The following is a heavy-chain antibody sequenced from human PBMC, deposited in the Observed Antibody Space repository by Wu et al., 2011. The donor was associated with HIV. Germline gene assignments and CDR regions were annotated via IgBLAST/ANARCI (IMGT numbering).Heavy chain of an antibody. CDR2: FDPEDGET. V-gene: IGHV1-24*01. J-gene: IGHJ4*02. CDR3: ARDFSGDEDC. Sequence: QVQLVQSGAEVKKPGASVMVSCKVSGYTLTELAIHWVRQAPGKGLEWMGRFDPEDGETVYTEKFQGRVTMTEGTSTDTAYMDLRSLTSEDTAVYYCARDFSGDEDCWGQGTLVTVSS. D-gene: IGHD1-26*01. CDR1: GYTLTELA.